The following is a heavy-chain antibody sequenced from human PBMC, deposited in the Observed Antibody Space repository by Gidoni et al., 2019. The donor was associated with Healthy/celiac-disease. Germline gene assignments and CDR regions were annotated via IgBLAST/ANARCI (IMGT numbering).Heavy chain of an antibody. CDR2: IWYDGSNK. CDR3: ARDASYYDILTGYYRRAVGLNYYYGMDV. J-gene: IGHJ6*02. CDR1: SSYG. Sequence: SSYGMHWVRQAPGKGLEWVAVIWYDGSNKYYADSVKGRFTISRDNSKNTLYLQMNSLRAEDTAVYYCARDASYYDILTGYYRRAVGLNYYYGMDVWGQGTTVTVSS. D-gene: IGHD3-9*01. V-gene: IGHV3-33*01.